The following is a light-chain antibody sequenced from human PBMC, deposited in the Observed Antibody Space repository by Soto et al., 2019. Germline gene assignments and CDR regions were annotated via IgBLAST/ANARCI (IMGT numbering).Light chain of an antibody. CDR3: QQYNNWHPLT. CDR1: QSVSSN. Sequence: ILITLSPPTLSLSAGERATLSWRASQSVSSNLAWYQQKPGQAPRLLIYGASTRATGIPATFSGSGSGTEFTLTISSLQSEDFAVYYCQQYNNWHPLTFGQGTKVDIK. V-gene: IGKV3-15*01. CDR2: GAS. J-gene: IGKJ1*01.